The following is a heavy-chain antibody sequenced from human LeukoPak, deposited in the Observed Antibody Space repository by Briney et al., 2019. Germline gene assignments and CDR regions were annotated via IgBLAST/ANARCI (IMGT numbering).Heavy chain of an antibody. V-gene: IGHV1-2*02. D-gene: IGHD3-3*01. CDR3: ARDVGFLVNWFDP. Sequence: ASVKVSCKASGYTFTGYYMHWVRQAPGQGLEWMGWINPNSGGTNYAQKFQGRVTMTRDTSISTAYMELSRLRSDDTAVYYCARDVGFLVNWFDPWGQGTLVTVSS. CDR1: GYTFTGYY. CDR2: INPNSGGT. J-gene: IGHJ5*02.